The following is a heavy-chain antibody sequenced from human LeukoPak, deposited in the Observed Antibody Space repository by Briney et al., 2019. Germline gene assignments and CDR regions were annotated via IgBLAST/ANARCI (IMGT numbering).Heavy chain of an antibody. J-gene: IGHJ2*01. CDR1: GGTFSSYA. CDR2: INPGGGTT. CDR3: ARDSGGNSLTFDL. Sequence: ASVKVSCKASGGTFSSYAISWVRQAPGQGLEWMGFINPGGGTTSYPQNFQGRVTMTRDTSTNTVYMDLSSLKSEDTAVYYCARDSGGNSLTFDLWGRGTLVTVSS. V-gene: IGHV1-46*01. D-gene: IGHD4-23*01.